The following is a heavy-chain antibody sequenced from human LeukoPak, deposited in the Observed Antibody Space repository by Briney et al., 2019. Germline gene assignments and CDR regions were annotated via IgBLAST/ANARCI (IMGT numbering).Heavy chain of an antibody. J-gene: IGHJ4*02. Sequence: GGSLRLSRAASGFTFSSYAMSWVRQAPGKGLEWVSAISGSGGSTYYADSVKGRFTISRDNSKNTLYLQMNSLRAEDTAVYYCAKVNTAMGYYFDYWGQGTLVTVSS. CDR3: AKVNTAMGYYFDY. V-gene: IGHV3-23*01. D-gene: IGHD5-18*01. CDR1: GFTFSSYA. CDR2: ISGSGGST.